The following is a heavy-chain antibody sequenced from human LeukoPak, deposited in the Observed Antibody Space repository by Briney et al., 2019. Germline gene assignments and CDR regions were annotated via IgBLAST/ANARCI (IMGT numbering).Heavy chain of an antibody. CDR3: ARAGGEGTAAGTYYVY. CDR2: ISSNGGST. V-gene: IGHV3-64*01. J-gene: IGHJ4*02. D-gene: IGHD6-13*01. CDR1: GFTFSSYA. Sequence: GGSLRLSCAASGFTFSSYAMHWVRQAPGKGLEYVSAISSNGGSTYYANSVKGRFTISRDNSKDTLYLQMGSLRAEDMAVYYCARAGGEGTAAGTYYVYWGQGTLVTVSS.